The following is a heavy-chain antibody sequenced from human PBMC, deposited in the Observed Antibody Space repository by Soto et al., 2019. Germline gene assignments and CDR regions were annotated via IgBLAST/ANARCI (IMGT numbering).Heavy chain of an antibody. V-gene: IGHV4-38-2*01. D-gene: IGHD6-13*01. CDR1: GYSISSGYY. CDR3: ARVLGEAAAVGNNWFDP. CDR2: IYHSGST. J-gene: IGHJ5*02. Sequence: KPSETLSLTCAVSGYSISSGYYWGWIRQPPGKGLEWIGSIYHSGSTYYNPSLKSRVTISVDTSKNQFSLKLSSVTAADTAVYYCARVLGEAAAVGNNWFDPWGQGTLVTVSS.